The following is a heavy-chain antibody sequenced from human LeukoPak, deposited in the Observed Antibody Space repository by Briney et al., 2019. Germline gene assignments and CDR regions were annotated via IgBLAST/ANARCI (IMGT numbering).Heavy chain of an antibody. D-gene: IGHD6-6*01. CDR3: AKGGGYSSSSHYFDY. Sequence: PGGSLRLSCAASGFTFSSYSMNWVRQAPGKGLEWVSSISSSSSYIYYADSVKGRFTISRDNAKNSLYLQMNSLRAEDTAVYYCAKGGGYSSSSHYFDYWGQGTLVTVSS. CDR2: ISSSSSYI. V-gene: IGHV3-21*01. CDR1: GFTFSSYS. J-gene: IGHJ4*01.